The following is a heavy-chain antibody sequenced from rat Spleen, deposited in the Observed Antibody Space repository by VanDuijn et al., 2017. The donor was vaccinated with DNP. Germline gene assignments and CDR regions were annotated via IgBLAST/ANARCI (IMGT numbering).Heavy chain of an antibody. J-gene: IGHJ2*01. CDR1: GFTFGDYN. CDR3: ARHGDYGYGDY. CDR2: IISDGSRT. Sequence: EVQLVESGGGLVQPGRSMKLSCAASGFTFGDYNVAWVRQTPKKGLEWVATIISDGSRTYYRDSVKGRFTISRDDAKNTLSLQMNSLRSEETATYYCARHGDYGYGDYWGQGVMVTVSS. D-gene: IGHD1-7*01. V-gene: IGHV5S10*01.